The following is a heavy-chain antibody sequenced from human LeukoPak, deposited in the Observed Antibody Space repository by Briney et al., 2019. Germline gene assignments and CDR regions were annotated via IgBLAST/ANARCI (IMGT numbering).Heavy chain of an antibody. CDR3: ARDTPFTMVRGVYDAFDI. CDR2: ISAYNGNT. V-gene: IGHV1-18*01. CDR1: GYTFTSYG. D-gene: IGHD3-10*01. J-gene: IGHJ3*02. Sequence: GASVKVSCKASGYTFTSYGISWVRQAPGQGLEWMGWISAYNGNTNYAQKLQGRVTMTTDTSTSTAYMELRSLRSDGTAVYYCARDTPFTMVRGVYDAFDIWGQGTMVTVSS.